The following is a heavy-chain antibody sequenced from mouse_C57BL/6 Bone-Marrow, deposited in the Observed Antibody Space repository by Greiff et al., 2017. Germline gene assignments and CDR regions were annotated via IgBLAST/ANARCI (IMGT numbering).Heavy chain of an antibody. Sequence: VQLQQPGAELVKPGASVKLSCKASGYTFTNYWMHWVKQRPGQGLEWIGMMHPNGGSPDYNEKFKSEATLSVDKSSRTAYMELSSLTSEDSAVYYCARSDYYDDYTMDDWGQGTSVTVSS. V-gene: IGHV1-64*01. CDR3: ARSDYYDDYTMDD. CDR2: MHPNGGSP. D-gene: IGHD1-1*01. CDR1: GYTFTNYW. J-gene: IGHJ4*01.